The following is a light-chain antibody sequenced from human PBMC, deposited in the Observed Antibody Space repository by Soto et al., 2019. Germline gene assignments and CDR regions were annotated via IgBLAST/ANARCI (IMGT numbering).Light chain of an antibody. CDR2: DAS. J-gene: IGKJ4*01. CDR3: QQYASSPLT. CDR1: QSVSSSY. Sequence: EIELTQSPGTLSLSPGERATLSCRASQSVSSSYLAWYQQKPGQAPRLLIYDASSRATSIPDRFSGSGSGTDFTLTISRLQPEDFAVYYCQQYASSPLTFGGGTKVELK. V-gene: IGKV3-20*01.